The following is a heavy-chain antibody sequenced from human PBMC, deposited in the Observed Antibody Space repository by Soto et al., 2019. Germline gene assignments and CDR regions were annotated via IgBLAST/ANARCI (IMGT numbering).Heavy chain of an antibody. Sequence: SETLSLTCAVYGGSFSGYYWNWIRQPPGKGLEWIGEINHSGSTNYNPSLKSRVTISVDTSKNQFSLKLSSVTAADTAVYYCERVSGIYYYGMDVWGQGTTVT. V-gene: IGHV4-34*01. CDR1: GGSFSGYY. D-gene: IGHD3-10*01. CDR2: INHSGST. J-gene: IGHJ6*02. CDR3: ERVSGIYYYGMDV.